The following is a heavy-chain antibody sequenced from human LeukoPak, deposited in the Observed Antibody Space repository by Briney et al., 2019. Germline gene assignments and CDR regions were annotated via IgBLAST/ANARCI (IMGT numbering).Heavy chain of an antibody. CDR2: IYYSGST. CDR1: GGSISSYY. CDR3: ARAQVDFWSWDYYYMDV. J-gene: IGHJ6*03. D-gene: IGHD3-3*01. Sequence: SETLSLTCTVSGGSISSYYWSWIRQPPGKGLEWIGYIYYSGSTNYNPSLKSRVTISVDTSKNQFSLKLSSVTAADTAVYYCARAQVDFWSWDYYYMDVWGKGTTVTVSS. V-gene: IGHV4-59*01.